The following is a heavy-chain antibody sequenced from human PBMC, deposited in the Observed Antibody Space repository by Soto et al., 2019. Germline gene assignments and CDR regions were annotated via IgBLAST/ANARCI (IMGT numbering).Heavy chain of an antibody. Sequence: GGSLRLSCAASGFTFSNAWMNWVRQAPGKGLEWVGRIKSKTDGGTTDYAAPVKGRFTISRDDSKNTLYLQMNSLKTEDTAVYYCTTTVVPAAMYYYYGMDVWGQGTTVTV. CDR3: TTTVVPAAMYYYYGMDV. V-gene: IGHV3-15*07. D-gene: IGHD2-2*01. CDR1: GFTFSNAW. CDR2: IKSKTDGGTT. J-gene: IGHJ6*02.